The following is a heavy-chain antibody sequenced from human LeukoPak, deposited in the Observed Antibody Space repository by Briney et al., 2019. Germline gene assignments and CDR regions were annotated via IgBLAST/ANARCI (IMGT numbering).Heavy chain of an antibody. D-gene: IGHD1-1*01. V-gene: IGHV4-59*01. Sequence: SETLSLTCTVSGGSISSYYWSWIRQPPGKGLEWPPGKGLEWIGYIHYNGSTNYNPSLKSRVTISVDTSKDQFSLKLSSVTAADTAVYYCARQPRYYFDYWGQGTLVTVSS. CDR3: ARQPRYYFDY. CDR2: IHYNGST. J-gene: IGHJ4*02. CDR1: GGSISSYY.